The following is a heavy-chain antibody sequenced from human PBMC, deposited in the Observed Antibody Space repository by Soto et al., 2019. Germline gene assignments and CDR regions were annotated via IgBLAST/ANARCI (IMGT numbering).Heavy chain of an antibody. D-gene: IGHD5-12*01. CDR2: IYSGGTT. V-gene: IGHV3-66*01. Sequence: EVHLVESGGGLVQPGGSLRLSCAASRFAVSDNYMSWVRQAPGKGLEFVSLIYSGGTTSYADSVKGRFTISRDNSKNTLYLQMNNLRAEDTAVYDCATRTITLPHWGQGTRVTVSS. CDR3: ATRTITLPH. CDR1: RFAVSDNY. J-gene: IGHJ4*02.